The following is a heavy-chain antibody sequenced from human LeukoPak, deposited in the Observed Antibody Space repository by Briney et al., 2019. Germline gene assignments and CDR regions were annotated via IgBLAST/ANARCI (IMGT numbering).Heavy chain of an antibody. V-gene: IGHV1-69*02. CDR1: GGTFSSYT. J-gene: IGHJ6*02. Sequence: SVKVSCKASGGTFSSYTISWVRQAPGQGLKWMGRITPILGIANYAQKFQGRVTITADKSTSTAYMELSSLRSEDTAVFYCARGHQPPYYGMDVWGQGTTVTVSS. CDR3: ARGHQPPYYGMDV. CDR2: ITPILGIA.